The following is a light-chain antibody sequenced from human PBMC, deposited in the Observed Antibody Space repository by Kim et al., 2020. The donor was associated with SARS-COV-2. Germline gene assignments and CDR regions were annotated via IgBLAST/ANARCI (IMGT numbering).Light chain of an antibody. CDR3: QAWDSSTEV. V-gene: IGLV3-1*01. CDR1: QLGNKY. CDR2: QDT. J-gene: IGLJ1*01. Sequence: SVYPGQTASITCSGAQLGNKYASWYQQKPGQSPVLVIYQDTKRPSGIPERFSGSTSGNTATLTISGTQAMDEADYYCQAWDSSTEVFGTGTKVTVL.